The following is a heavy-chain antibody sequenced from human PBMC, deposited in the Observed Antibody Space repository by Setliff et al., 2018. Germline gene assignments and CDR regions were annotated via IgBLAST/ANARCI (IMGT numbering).Heavy chain of an antibody. D-gene: IGHD3-10*01. CDR2: IKEDGSQR. CDR3: AKDMGGITMVRGVIIGTISYYYYGMDV. Sequence: PGGSLRLSCAASGFDFKTHWMDWARQAPGKGLEWVANIKEDGSQRNYVDAVRGRFTVSRDNSKNTLYLQMNSLRAEDTAVYYCAKDMGGITMVRGVIIGTISYYYYGMDVWGQGTTVTVSS. J-gene: IGHJ6*02. V-gene: IGHV3-7*01. CDR1: GFDFKTHW.